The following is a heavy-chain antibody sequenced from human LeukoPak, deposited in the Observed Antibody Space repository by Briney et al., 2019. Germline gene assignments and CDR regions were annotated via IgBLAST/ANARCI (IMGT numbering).Heavy chain of an antibody. CDR2: MYNSEIT. D-gene: IGHD6-19*01. CDR3: ATGHSSGWFDY. J-gene: IGHJ4*02. V-gene: IGHV4-59*02. Sequence: PSETLSLTCTVSRGSVSSAYWSWLRQPPGKRLEWIGYMYNSEITNYNPSLKSRVTMSLDMSKNQFSLDLTSVSEADTAVYYCATGHSSGWFDYWGQGSLVIVSS. CDR1: RGSVSSAY.